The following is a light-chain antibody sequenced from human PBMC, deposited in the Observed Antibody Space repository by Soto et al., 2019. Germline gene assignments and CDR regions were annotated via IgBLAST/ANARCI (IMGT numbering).Light chain of an antibody. CDR2: KAS. J-gene: IGKJ1*01. Sequence: DIQMTQSPSTLSASVGDRVTITCRASQSITDFLAWYQEKPGNAPKVLMYKASTLEVGVPSRFSGSGSGTEFTLTISRLQHEDSATYYCLQYHRSVWTFGQGTKVEI. CDR3: LQYHRSVWT. V-gene: IGKV1-5*03. CDR1: QSITDF.